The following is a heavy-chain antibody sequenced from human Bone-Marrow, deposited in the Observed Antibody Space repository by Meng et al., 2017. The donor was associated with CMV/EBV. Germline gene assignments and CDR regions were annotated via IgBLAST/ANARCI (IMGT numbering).Heavy chain of an antibody. CDR2: ITSNSGYI. J-gene: IGHJ4*02. V-gene: IGHV3-21*01. CDR1: GFTFSSYW. D-gene: IGHD1-7*01. Sequence: GESLKISCAASGFTFSSYWMHWVRQAPGKGLEWVSSITSNSGYIYYADSVKGRFTISRDNAKNSLYLQMDSLRAEDTAVYFCARDSAGRRELIRSTSPWAWGQGTLVTVSS. CDR3: ARDSAGRRELIRSTSPWA.